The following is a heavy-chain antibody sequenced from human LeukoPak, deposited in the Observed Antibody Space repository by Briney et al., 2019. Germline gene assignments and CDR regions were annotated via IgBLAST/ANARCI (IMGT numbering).Heavy chain of an antibody. CDR3: ARQGYSSGWLLLYFDY. CDR1: GFTFSSYW. J-gene: IGHJ4*02. CDR2: IKEDGSEK. D-gene: IGHD6-19*01. V-gene: IGHV3-7*01. Sequence: GGSLRLSCAASGFTFSSYWMSWVRQAPGKGLEGVADIKEDGSEKYYVDSVKGRFTISRDNAKNSLYLQMNSLRAEDTAVYYCARQGYSSGWLLLYFDYWGQGTLVTVSS.